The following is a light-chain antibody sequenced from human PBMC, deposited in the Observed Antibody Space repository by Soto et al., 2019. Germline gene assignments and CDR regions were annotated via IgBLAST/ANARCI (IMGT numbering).Light chain of an antibody. CDR3: QQYNNWPVT. CDR2: DTS. CDR1: QSVSSK. V-gene: IGKV3-15*01. Sequence: EIVMTQSPATLSVSPGERATLSCRASQSVSSKLAWYQQKPGQAPRLLIYDTSTRATGVPARFSGSGSGTEFTLTISSLQSEDFAVYSCQQYNNWPVTFGGGTKVEIK. J-gene: IGKJ4*01.